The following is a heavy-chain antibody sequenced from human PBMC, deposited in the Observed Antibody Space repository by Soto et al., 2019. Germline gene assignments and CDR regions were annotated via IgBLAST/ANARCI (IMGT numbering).Heavy chain of an antibody. D-gene: IGHD3-3*01. V-gene: IGHV1-69*13. CDR3: ASPNYDFWSGSPTPYGMDV. Sequence: VASVKVSCKASGGTFSSYAISWVRQAPGQGLEWMGGIIPIFGTANYAQKFQGRVTITADESTSTAYMELSSLRSEDTAVYYCASPNYDFWSGSPTPYGMDVWGQGTTVTVSS. CDR1: GGTFSSYA. J-gene: IGHJ6*02. CDR2: IIPIFGTA.